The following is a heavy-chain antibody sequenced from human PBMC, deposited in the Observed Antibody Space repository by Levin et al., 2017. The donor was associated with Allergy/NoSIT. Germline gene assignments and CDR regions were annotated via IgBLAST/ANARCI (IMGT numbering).Heavy chain of an antibody. CDR1: GGSISSSSYY. D-gene: IGHD6-13*01. Sequence: PSQTLSLTCTVSGGSISSSSYYWGWIRQPPGKGLEWIGSIYYSGSTYYNPSLKSRVTISVDTSKNQFSLKLSSVTAADTAVYYCARYRFGAAAGTSFDYWGQGTLVTVSS. CDR3: ARYRFGAAAGTSFDY. CDR2: IYYSGST. J-gene: IGHJ4*02. V-gene: IGHV4-39*01.